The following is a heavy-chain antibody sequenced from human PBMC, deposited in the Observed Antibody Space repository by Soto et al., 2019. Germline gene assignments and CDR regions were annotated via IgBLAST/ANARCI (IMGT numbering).Heavy chain of an antibody. J-gene: IGHJ4*02. V-gene: IGHV5-51*01. CDR2: IYPGDHET. Sequence: GESLKISCECPGYTFSNFWICWVRQLPGKGLEWMGIIYPGDHETRYSPSFHGKVTISADKSINTAYLQWNSLEASDTAFYFCARSPRSSPYLDYWGQGALVTVS. D-gene: IGHD6-13*01. CDR1: GYTFSNFW. CDR3: ARSPRSSPYLDY.